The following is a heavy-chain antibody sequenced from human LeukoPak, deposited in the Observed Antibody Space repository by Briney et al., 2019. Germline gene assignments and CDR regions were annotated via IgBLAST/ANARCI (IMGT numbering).Heavy chain of an antibody. V-gene: IGHV1-24*01. D-gene: IGHD3-3*01. CDR2: FDPEEAKM. CDR1: GNSPSELS. J-gene: IGHJ4*02. Sequence: GASVTVSCKVSGNSPSELSIQWVRQAPSKGLECMGGFDPEEAKMVYAQNFQGRVTMTEDTSTQTAYMELSGLTSDDTAVYYCTTRSGDFWSGFVNWGQGTLVTVSS. CDR3: TTRSGDFWSGFVN.